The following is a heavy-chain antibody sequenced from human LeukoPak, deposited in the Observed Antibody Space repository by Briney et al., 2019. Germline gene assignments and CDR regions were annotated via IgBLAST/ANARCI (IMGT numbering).Heavy chain of an antibody. CDR1: GFTFTNAW. V-gene: IGHV3-15*01. D-gene: IGHD4/OR15-4a*01. CDR3: TTLGAFDY. Sequence: GGSLRLSCAASGFTFTNAWMSWVRQAPGKGLEWVGRIKRKTDGGTTDYAAPVKGRFSISRDDSKNTLYLQMNSLKTEDTAVYYCTTLGAFDYWGLGTLVTVSS. J-gene: IGHJ4*02. CDR2: IKRKTDGGTT.